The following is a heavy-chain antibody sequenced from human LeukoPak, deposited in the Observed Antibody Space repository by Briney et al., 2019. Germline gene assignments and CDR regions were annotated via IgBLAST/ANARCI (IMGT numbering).Heavy chain of an antibody. CDR2: ITSGSRYI. CDR3: ARVPAATDVFDI. V-gene: IGHV3-21*01. CDR1: GLIFSTYR. D-gene: IGHD2-2*01. Sequence: GGSLRLSCAASGLIFSTYRMSWVRQAPGKGLEWVSSITSGSRYIYNADSVKGRFTISRDNAKNSLYLQMNSLRAEDTAVYYCARVPAATDVFDIWGLGTMVTVSS. J-gene: IGHJ3*02.